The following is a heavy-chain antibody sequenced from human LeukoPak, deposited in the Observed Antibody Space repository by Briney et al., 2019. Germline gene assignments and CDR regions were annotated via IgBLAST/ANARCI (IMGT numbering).Heavy chain of an antibody. CDR2: INHSGST. Sequence: SETLSLTCAVYGGSFSGYYWSWIRQPPGKGLEWIGEINHSGSTNYNPSLKSRVTISVDTSKNQSSLKLSSVTAADTAVYYCARFSPSTRASMVRGRYYFDYWGQGTLVTVSS. CDR3: ARFSPSTRASMVRGRYYFDY. D-gene: IGHD3-10*01. J-gene: IGHJ4*02. CDR1: GGSFSGYY. V-gene: IGHV4-34*01.